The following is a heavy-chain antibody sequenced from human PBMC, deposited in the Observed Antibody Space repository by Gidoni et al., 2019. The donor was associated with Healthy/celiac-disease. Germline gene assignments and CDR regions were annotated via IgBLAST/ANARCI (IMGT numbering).Heavy chain of an antibody. V-gene: IGHV4-34*01. CDR3: ARLAAAGYGNDY. CDR1: GGSFSGYY. CDR2: INHSGST. D-gene: IGHD6-13*01. J-gene: IGHJ4*02. Sequence: QVQLQQWGAGLLKPSETLSLTCAVYGGSFSGYYWSWIRQPPGKGLEWIGEINHSGSTNYNPSLKSRVTISVDTSKNQFSLKLSSVTAADTAVYYCARLAAAGYGNDYWGQGTLVTVSS.